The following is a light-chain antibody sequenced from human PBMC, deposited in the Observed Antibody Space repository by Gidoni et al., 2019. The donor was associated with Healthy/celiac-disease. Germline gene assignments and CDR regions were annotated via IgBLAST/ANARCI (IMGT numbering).Light chain of an antibody. CDR1: QSISTY. V-gene: IGKV1-39*01. Sequence: DIKMTQSPSSLSASVGDKLTITCRASQSISTYLNWYQQKPGKAPKLLIYAAHSLQSGVPSRFSGSRSGTDFTLTISSLQPEDFATYYCQQSYSTPFTFGPGTKVDIK. CDR2: AAH. CDR3: QQSYSTPFT. J-gene: IGKJ3*01.